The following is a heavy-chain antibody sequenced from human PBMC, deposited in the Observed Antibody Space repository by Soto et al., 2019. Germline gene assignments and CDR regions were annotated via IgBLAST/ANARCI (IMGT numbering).Heavy chain of an antibody. Sequence: SVKVSCKASGGTFSSYAISWVRQAPGQGLEWMGGIIPIFGTANYAQKFQGRVTMTRDTSTSTVYMELSSLRSEDTAVYYCARDRGLSDFWSGYPYYYGMDVWGQGTTVTVSS. J-gene: IGHJ6*02. CDR2: IIPIFGTA. CDR1: GGTFSSYA. V-gene: IGHV1-69*05. D-gene: IGHD3-3*01. CDR3: ARDRGLSDFWSGYPYYYGMDV.